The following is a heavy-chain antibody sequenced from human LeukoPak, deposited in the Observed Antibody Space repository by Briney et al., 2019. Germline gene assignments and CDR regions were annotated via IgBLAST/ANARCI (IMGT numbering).Heavy chain of an antibody. CDR3: ARETLYYYDSSGYGADDRNWFAP. D-gene: IGHD3-22*01. Sequence: GASVTVSCKASGYTFTSYYMHWVRQAPGQGLEWMGIINPSGGSTSYAQKFQGRVTMTRDTSTSTVYMELSSLRSEDTAVYHCARETLYYYDSSGYGADDRNWFAPWGQGTLVTVSS. V-gene: IGHV1-46*01. CDR1: GYTFTSYY. CDR2: INPSGGST. J-gene: IGHJ5*02.